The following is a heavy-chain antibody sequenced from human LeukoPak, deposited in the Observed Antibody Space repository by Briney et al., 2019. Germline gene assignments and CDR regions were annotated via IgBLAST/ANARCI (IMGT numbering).Heavy chain of an antibody. CDR3: ARDSASSSSRRYYYYMDV. D-gene: IGHD6-6*01. J-gene: IGHJ6*03. Sequence: GGSLRLSCAASGFTVSSNYMSWVRQAPGKGLEWVSVIYSGGSTYYADSVKGRFTISSDNSKNTLYLQMTSLRDEDTPVYYCARDSASSSSRRYYYYMDVWGKGTTVTVCS. CDR2: IYSGGST. CDR1: GFTVSSNY. V-gene: IGHV3-53*01.